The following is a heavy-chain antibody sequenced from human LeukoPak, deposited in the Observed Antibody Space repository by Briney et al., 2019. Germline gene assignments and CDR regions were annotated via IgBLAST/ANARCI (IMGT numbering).Heavy chain of an antibody. D-gene: IGHD3-9*01. CDR1: GFTVSSNY. V-gene: IGHV3-53*01. CDR2: IYSGSNT. Sequence: AGGSLRLSCAASGFTVSSNYMSWVRQAPGKGLGWVSVIYSGSNTHSADSVKGRFTISRDNSKNTLYLQMNSLRAEDTAVYYCARNYYDILTGYRNWGQGTLVTVSS. J-gene: IGHJ4*02. CDR3: ARNYYDILTGYRN.